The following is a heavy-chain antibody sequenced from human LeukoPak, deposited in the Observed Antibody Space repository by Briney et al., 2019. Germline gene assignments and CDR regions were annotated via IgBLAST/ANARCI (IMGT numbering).Heavy chain of an antibody. CDR3: ARGFQKLVLDY. CDR2: INHSGST. Sequence: PSETLSLTCAVYGGSFSGYYWSWIRQPPGKGLEWIGEINHSGSTNYNPSLKSRVTISVDTSKNQFSLKLSSVTAADTAVYYCARGFQKLVLDYWGQGTLVTDSS. J-gene: IGHJ4*02. CDR1: GGSFSGYY. D-gene: IGHD6-13*01. V-gene: IGHV4-34*01.